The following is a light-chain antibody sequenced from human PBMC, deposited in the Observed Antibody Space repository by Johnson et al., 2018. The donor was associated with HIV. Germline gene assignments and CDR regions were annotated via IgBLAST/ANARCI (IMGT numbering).Light chain of an antibody. Sequence: QSVLTQPPSVSAAPRQKVTISCSGSSSNIGNNFVSWYQQFPGVVPKLLIYEDYKRPSGIPDRFSGSKSGTSATLGITGLQTGDEADYYCGTWDSSLSAFVFGTGTKVTVL. CDR2: EDY. J-gene: IGLJ1*01. CDR3: GTWDSSLSAFV. V-gene: IGLV1-51*02. CDR1: SSNIGNNF.